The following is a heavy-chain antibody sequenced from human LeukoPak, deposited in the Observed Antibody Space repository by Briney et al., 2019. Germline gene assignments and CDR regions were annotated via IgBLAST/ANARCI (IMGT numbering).Heavy chain of an antibody. V-gene: IGHV3-30*04. J-gene: IGHJ4*02. CDR1: GFSFSDYA. CDR3: SLTTLAVVYYFDY. Sequence: TGGALRLSCSASGFSFSDYAMHWVRQAPGKGLEWVAVISSDGTNKYYAEPVRGRFTISSDNSANTLSLYMNILTGADTSVYYCSLTTLAVVYYFDYWGQGTLVTVSS. CDR2: ISSDGTNK. D-gene: IGHD1/OR15-1a*01.